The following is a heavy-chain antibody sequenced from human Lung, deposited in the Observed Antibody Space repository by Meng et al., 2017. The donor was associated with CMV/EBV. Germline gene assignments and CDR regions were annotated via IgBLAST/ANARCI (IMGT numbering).Heavy chain of an antibody. D-gene: IGHD2-15*01. J-gene: IGHJ4*02. Sequence: ASVXVSCKASGYTFTTYDINWVRQATGQGLEWMGWMNPNSGDTGYAQKFQGRVTMTRNTSISTAYMDLSSLRSDDTAVYYCARGPIDSVSNWGQETLVTVSS. CDR2: MNPNSGDT. CDR3: ARGPIDSVSN. CDR1: GYTFTTYD. V-gene: IGHV1-8*01.